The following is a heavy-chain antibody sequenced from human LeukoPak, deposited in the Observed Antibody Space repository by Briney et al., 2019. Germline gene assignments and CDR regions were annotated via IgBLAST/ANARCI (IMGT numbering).Heavy chain of an antibody. D-gene: IGHD2-2*01. Sequence: GASVKVSCKASGYTFTSYGISWVRQAPGQGLEWMGWISAYNGNTNYAQKLQGRVTMTTDTSTSTAYMELRSLRSDDTAVYYCARGEIVVVPAPYGMDVRGQGTTVTVSS. CDR2: ISAYNGNT. CDR1: GYTFTSYG. CDR3: ARGEIVVVPAPYGMDV. V-gene: IGHV1-18*01. J-gene: IGHJ6*02.